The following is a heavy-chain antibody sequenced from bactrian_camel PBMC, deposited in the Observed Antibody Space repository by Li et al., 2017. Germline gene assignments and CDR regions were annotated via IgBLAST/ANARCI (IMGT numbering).Heavy chain of an antibody. Sequence: HVQLVESGGGSVQAGESLRLSCVASGHTLPMNMGWFRRLPGQEREGVAAIAGDGRINYADSVKGRFTFSRDNAKKTVYLQMNNLKSEDTALYFCAARWHYWGQGTQVTVSS. CDR3: AARWHY. D-gene: IGHD1*01. J-gene: IGHJ4*01. CDR1: GHTLPMN. CDR2: IAGDGRI. V-gene: IGHV3S53*01.